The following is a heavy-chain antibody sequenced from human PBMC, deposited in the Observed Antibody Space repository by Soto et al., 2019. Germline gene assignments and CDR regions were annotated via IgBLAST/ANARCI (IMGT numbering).Heavy chain of an antibody. CDR3: ARGRQYCSRTNCYQEP. V-gene: IGHV4-4*02. CDR2: IHHGGNI. D-gene: IGHD2-2*01. J-gene: IGHJ5*02. Sequence: SETLSLTCAVSGDSIISTNWWHWVRQSPDKGLEWIGEIHHGGNINYNPSLKSRVTISMDKSKNQFSLKLNSVTAADTAVYYCARGRQYCSRTNCYQEPWGEGTLVSV. CDR1: GDSIISTNW.